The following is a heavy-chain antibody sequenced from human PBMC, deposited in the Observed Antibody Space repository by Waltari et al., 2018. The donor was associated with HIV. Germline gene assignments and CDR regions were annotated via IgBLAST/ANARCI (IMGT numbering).Heavy chain of an antibody. CDR1: GYTFSSHY. Sequence: QVQVVQSGAEVKKPGASVKGSCKASGYTFSSHYMHWVRQAPGQGLEWMGIINPSGGSTSYAQKFQGRVTMTRDTSTSTVYMELSSLRSEDTAVYYCARASISPRWFGSPGDYWGQGTLVTVSS. V-gene: IGHV1-46*01. CDR3: ARASISPRWFGSPGDY. CDR2: INPSGGST. D-gene: IGHD3-10*01. J-gene: IGHJ4*02.